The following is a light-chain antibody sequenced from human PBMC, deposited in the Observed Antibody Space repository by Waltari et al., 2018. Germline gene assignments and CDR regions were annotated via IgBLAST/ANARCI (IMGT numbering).Light chain of an antibody. CDR1: SGDVGGYDL. V-gene: IGLV2-14*03. CDR2: DAT. Sequence: QSALTQPASVSGSPGQSITISCTGTSGDVGGYDLVSWYQKHTGKAPKLMIYDATNRPSGVSDRFSASTSGNTASLTISDLRPEDEAEYYCSSFTSSSTGIFGSGTTVTVL. J-gene: IGLJ1*01. CDR3: SSFTSSSTGI.